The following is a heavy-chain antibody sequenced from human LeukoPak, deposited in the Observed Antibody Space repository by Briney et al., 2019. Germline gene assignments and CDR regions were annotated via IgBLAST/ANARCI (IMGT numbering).Heavy chain of an antibody. CDR1: GGPISSYY. Sequence: SETLSLTCTVSGGPISSYYWSWIRQPPGKGLEWIGYIYYSGSTNYNPSLKSRVTISVDTSKNQFSLKLSSVTAADTAVYYCARLNYYDSSGYIDAFDIWGQGTMVTVSS. CDR3: ARLNYYDSSGYIDAFDI. CDR2: IYYSGST. D-gene: IGHD3-22*01. V-gene: IGHV4-59*08. J-gene: IGHJ3*02.